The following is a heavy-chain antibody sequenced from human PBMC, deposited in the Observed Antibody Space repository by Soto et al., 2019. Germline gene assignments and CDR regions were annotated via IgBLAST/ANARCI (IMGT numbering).Heavy chain of an antibody. Sequence: GGSLRLSCAASGFTVSSNYMSWVRQAPGKGLEWVSVIYSGGSTYYADSVKGRFTISRHNSKNTLYLQMNSLRAEDTAVYYCARGPDYGDYPYYYYMDVWGKGTTVTVSS. CDR2: IYSGGST. J-gene: IGHJ6*03. D-gene: IGHD4-17*01. CDR3: ARGPDYGDYPYYYYMDV. CDR1: GFTVSSNY. V-gene: IGHV3-53*04.